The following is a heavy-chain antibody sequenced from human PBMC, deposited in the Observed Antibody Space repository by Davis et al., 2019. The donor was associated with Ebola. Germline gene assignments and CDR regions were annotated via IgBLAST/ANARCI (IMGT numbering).Heavy chain of an antibody. D-gene: IGHD6-19*01. CDR3: ARDGSYSSGWDDGYFDL. V-gene: IGHV3-7*01. CDR1: GFTFSSYW. Sequence: PGGSLRLSCAASGFTFSSYWMSWVRQAPGKGLEWVANIKQDGSEKYYVDSVKGRFTISRDNAKNSLYLQMNSLRAEDTAVYYCARDGSYSSGWDDGYFDLWGRGTLVTVSS. CDR2: IKQDGSEK. J-gene: IGHJ2*01.